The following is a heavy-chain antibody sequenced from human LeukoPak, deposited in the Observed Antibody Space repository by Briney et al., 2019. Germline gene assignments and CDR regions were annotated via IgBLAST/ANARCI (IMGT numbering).Heavy chain of an antibody. J-gene: IGHJ4*02. Sequence: PSETLSLTCTVSGGSFSSGRHYWSWIRQHPGEGLEWIGYIYFSGSTYYNPSLKSRLTISVDTSKNRFSLKLTSVTAADTAVYYCARMGANYYDSSGYYFDYWGQGILVTVSS. D-gene: IGHD3-22*01. V-gene: IGHV4-31*03. CDR3: ARMGANYYDSSGYYFDY. CDR2: IYFSGST. CDR1: GGSFSSGRHY.